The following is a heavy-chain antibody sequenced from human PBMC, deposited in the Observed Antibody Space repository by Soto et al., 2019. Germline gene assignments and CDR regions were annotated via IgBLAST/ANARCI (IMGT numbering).Heavy chain of an antibody. CDR2: INPDSGDT. V-gene: IGHV1-2*02. J-gene: IGHJ4*02. CDR3: ATVDSNY. CDR1: GYTFTGYY. Sequence: TSVKVSCKASGYTFTGYYMHWVRQAPGQGLEWMGWINPDSGDTHYAQKFLDRVTMTSNTSISAAYMELSGLSSDDTAVYYCATVDSNYWGQGTLVTVSS.